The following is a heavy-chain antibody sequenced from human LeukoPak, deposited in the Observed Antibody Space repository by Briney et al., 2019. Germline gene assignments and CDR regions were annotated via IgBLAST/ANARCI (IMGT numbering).Heavy chain of an antibody. CDR1: GGSFSGYY. V-gene: IGHV4-34*01. CDR2: INHSGST. J-gene: IGHJ5*02. CDR3: ARGRTMVRGVHNWFDP. D-gene: IGHD3-10*01. Sequence: SETLSLTCAVYGGSFSGYYWSWIRQPPGKGLEWIGEINHSGSTNYNPSLKSRVTISVDTSKNQFPLKLSSVTAADTAVYYCARGRTMVRGVHNWFDPWGQGTLVTVSS.